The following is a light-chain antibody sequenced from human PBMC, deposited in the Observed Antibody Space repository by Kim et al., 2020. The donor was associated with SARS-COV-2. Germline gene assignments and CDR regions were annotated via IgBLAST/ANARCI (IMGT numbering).Light chain of an antibody. CDR3: QTWGTGPWV. V-gene: IGLV4-69*01. Sequence: QLVLTQSPSASASLGASVKLTCTLSSGHSRNAIAWHQQQPEKGPRYLMKLNSDGSHKRGDGIPDRFSGSSSGAECYLTISSLQSEDEADYYCQTWGTGPWVFGGGTQLTVL. CDR2: LNSDGSH. J-gene: IGLJ3*02. CDR1: SGHSRNA.